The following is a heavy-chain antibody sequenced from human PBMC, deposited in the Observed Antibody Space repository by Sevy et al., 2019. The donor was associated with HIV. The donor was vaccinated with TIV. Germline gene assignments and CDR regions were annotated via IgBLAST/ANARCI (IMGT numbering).Heavy chain of an antibody. Sequence: GGSLRLSCAASGFTFSSYAMSWVRQAPGKGLEWVSAISGGGGGTYYADSVKGRFTISRENSKNTLYLQMNSLRAEDTAVYYCAKDGMVRGVIFVYNWFDPWGQGTLVTVSS. CDR1: GFTFSSYA. D-gene: IGHD3-10*01. V-gene: IGHV3-23*01. CDR2: ISGGGGGT. CDR3: AKDGMVRGVIFVYNWFDP. J-gene: IGHJ5*02.